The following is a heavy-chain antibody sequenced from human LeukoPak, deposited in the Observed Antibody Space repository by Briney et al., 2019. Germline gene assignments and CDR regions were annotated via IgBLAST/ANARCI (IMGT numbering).Heavy chain of an antibody. CDR3: ARQHYYDTSGYYSWYFDY. Sequence: SETLCLTCTVSGGSISSHYWSWIRQPPGKGLEWIGNIYYSGSTKYNPSLKSRVTISVDTSKNQLSLKLSSVTAADTAVYYCARQHYYDTSGYYSWYFDYWGQGTLVTVSS. V-gene: IGHV4-59*08. CDR1: GGSISSHY. J-gene: IGHJ4*02. D-gene: IGHD3-22*01. CDR2: IYYSGST.